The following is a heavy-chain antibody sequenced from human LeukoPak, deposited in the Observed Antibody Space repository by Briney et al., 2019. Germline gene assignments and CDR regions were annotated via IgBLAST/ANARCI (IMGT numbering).Heavy chain of an antibody. J-gene: IGHJ4*02. CDR2: IYPGDSDT. Sequence: GESLKISCKGSGYSFTSYWIGWVRQMPGKGLEWMGIIYPGDSDTRYSPSFQGQVTISADKSISTAYLQWSSLKAPDTAMYYCARHCSSTSCYINYWGQGTLVTVSS. CDR3: ARHCSSTSCYINY. CDR1: GYSFTSYW. V-gene: IGHV5-51*01. D-gene: IGHD2-2*02.